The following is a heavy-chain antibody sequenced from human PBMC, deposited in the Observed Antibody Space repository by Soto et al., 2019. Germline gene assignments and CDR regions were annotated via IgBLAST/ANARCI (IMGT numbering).Heavy chain of an antibody. Sequence: QVQLVQSGAEVKKPGASVMVSCKASGYTFRDYDLNWVRQTCGQGLEWMGWMNPNRGNTDYAQKFQGRVTMNRDTSINTAYMELTSLRSEDTAVDYCARRARIGKQLRLPFDYCAQGTLVTVSS. CDR1: GYTFRDYD. V-gene: IGHV1-8*01. CDR3: ARRARIGKQLRLPFDY. D-gene: IGHD4-17*01. CDR2: MNPNRGNT. J-gene: IGHJ4*02.